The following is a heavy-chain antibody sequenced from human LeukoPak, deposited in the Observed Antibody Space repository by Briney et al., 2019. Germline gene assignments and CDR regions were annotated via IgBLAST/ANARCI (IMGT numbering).Heavy chain of an antibody. CDR2: ISSSSSYI. CDR3: SRDLGTGRPHDF. V-gene: IGHV3-21*01. J-gene: IGHJ4*02. D-gene: IGHD3/OR15-3a*01. Sequence: GGSLRLSCAASGFTFSSYSMNWVRQAPGKGLEWVSSISSSSSYIYYADSVKGRFTISRDNAKNSLYLQMNSLRAEDTALYYCSRDLGTGRPHDFWGQGTLVTVSS. CDR1: GFTFSSYS.